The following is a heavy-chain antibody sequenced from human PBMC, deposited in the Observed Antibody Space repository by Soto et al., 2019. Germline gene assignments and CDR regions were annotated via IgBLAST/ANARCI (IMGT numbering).Heavy chain of an antibody. CDR2: ISAYNGNT. Sequence: ASVKVSCKASGYTFTSYGISWVRQAPGQGLEWMGWISAYNGNTNYAQKLQGRVTMTTDTSTSTAYMELRSLRSDDTAVYYGARDPFASVVVVPDGMDVWGQGTTVTVSS. CDR1: GYTFTSYG. V-gene: IGHV1-18*01. CDR3: ARDPFASVVVVPDGMDV. D-gene: IGHD2-15*01. J-gene: IGHJ6*02.